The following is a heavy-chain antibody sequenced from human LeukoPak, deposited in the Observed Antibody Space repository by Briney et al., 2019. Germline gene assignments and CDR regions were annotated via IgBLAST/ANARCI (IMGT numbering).Heavy chain of an antibody. V-gene: IGHV3-30*14. D-gene: IGHD2-2*01. J-gene: IGHJ4*02. CDR1: GFTFSSYA. CDR2: ISYDGSNN. Sequence: GGSLRLSCAASGFTFSSYAMHWVRQAPGKGLEWVAVISYDGSNNDYAESVKGRFTISRDNSKNTLYLQMNSLRAEDTAVYYCARHRGYCSSTSCYPYYFDFWGQGTLVTVSS. CDR3: ARHRGYCSSTSCYPYYFDF.